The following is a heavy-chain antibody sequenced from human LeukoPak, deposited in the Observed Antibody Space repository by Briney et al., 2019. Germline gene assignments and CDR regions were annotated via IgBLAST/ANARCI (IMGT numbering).Heavy chain of an antibody. J-gene: IGHJ5*02. Sequence: SVKVSCKASGGTFSSYAISWVRQAPGQGLEWMGGIIPIFGTANYAQKFQGRVTITTDESTSTAYMELSSLRSEDTAVYYCARSQYSSSWSWWFDPWGQGTLVTVSS. D-gene: IGHD6-13*01. CDR1: GGTFSSYA. CDR2: IIPIFGTA. V-gene: IGHV1-69*05. CDR3: ARSQYSSSWSWWFDP.